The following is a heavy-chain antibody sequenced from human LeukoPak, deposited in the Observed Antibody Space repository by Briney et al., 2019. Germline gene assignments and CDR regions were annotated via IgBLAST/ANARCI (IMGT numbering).Heavy chain of an antibody. CDR2: ISCSTETT. Sequence: GGSLRLSCAVSGFSFSSFALSWVRQAPGKGLEWVSSISCSTETTLYADSVKGRFTISRDNSKNTGFLQMNNLRAEDTAVYYCAKRAAVSGIVGPFDYWGQGTLVTVSS. J-gene: IGHJ4*02. D-gene: IGHD6-19*01. V-gene: IGHV3-23*01. CDR3: AKRAAVSGIVGPFDY. CDR1: GFSFSSFA.